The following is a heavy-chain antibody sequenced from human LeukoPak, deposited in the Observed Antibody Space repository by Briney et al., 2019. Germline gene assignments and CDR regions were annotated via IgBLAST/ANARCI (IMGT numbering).Heavy chain of an antibody. V-gene: IGHV3-20*04. J-gene: IGHJ6*03. CDR3: ARGSYYDWYYYMDV. D-gene: IGHD1-26*01. CDR2: INWNGGST. Sequence: GGSLRLSCAASGFTFDDYGMSWVRQAPGKGLEWVSGINWNGGSTGYADSVKGRFAISRDNAKNSLYLQMNSLRAEDTALYYCARGSYYDWYYYMDVWGKGTTVTVSS. CDR1: GFTFDDYG.